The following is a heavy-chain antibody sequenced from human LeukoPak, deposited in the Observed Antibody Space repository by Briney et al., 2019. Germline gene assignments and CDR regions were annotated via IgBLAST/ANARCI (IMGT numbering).Heavy chain of an antibody. Sequence: KSSETLSLTCTVSGDSISSSSYYWGWSRQPRGKGLEWNWCIYHNGSTYYNPSLKSRVTISVDTSKNQFSLKLSSVTAADTAVYYCARDLAANWGSGEFFDYWGQGTLVTVSS. CDR2: IYHNGST. CDR1: GDSISSSSYY. D-gene: IGHD7-27*01. V-gene: IGHV4-39*07. CDR3: ARDLAANWGSGEFFDY. J-gene: IGHJ4*02.